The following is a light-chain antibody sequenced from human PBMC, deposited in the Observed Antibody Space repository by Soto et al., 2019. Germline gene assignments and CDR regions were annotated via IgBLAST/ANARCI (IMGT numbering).Light chain of an antibody. J-gene: IGKJ5*01. CDR3: QQYGSSPIT. CDR1: QSVSNDY. Sequence: DIVLTQSPGTLSLSPGERATLSCRASQSVSNDYLAWYQQKSGQAPRLLIHGASSRATGIPDRLSGSGSGTDFTLTISRLEPEDFAVYYCQQYGSSPITFGQGTRLEIK. V-gene: IGKV3-20*01. CDR2: GAS.